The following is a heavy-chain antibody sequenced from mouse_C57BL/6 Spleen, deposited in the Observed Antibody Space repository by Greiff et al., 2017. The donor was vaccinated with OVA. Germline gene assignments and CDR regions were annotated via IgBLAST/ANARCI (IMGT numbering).Heavy chain of an antibody. CDR3: ARIRPRTTVVEDYCDY. Sequence: QVTLKESGPGILQPSQTLSLTCSFSGFSLSTFGMGVGWIRQPSGKGLEWLAHIWWDDDKYYNPALKSPLTISKDTSKNQVFLKIADVDTADTATYYCARIRPRTTVVEDYCDYWGQGTTLTVSS. D-gene: IGHD1-1*01. CDR1: GFSLSTFGMG. V-gene: IGHV8-8*01. J-gene: IGHJ2*01. CDR2: IWWDDDK.